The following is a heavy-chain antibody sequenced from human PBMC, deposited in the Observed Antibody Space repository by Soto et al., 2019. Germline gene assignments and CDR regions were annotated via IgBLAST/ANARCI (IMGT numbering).Heavy chain of an antibody. J-gene: IGHJ4*02. CDR3: ARDRYYYDSSGYRPFDY. V-gene: IGHV4-4*07. D-gene: IGHD3-22*01. Sequence: QVQLQESGPGLVKPSETLSLTCTVSGGSISSHYWSWIRQPAGKGLEWIGRIYTSGSTNYNPSLKSRVTMSVDTSKNQFSLKLSSVTAADTAVYYCARDRYYYDSSGYRPFDYWGQGTLVTVSS. CDR2: IYTSGST. CDR1: GGSISSHY.